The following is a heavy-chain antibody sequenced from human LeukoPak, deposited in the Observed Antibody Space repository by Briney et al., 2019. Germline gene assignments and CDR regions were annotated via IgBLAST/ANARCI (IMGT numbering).Heavy chain of an antibody. CDR1: GFTFSSYA. V-gene: IGHV3-30*04. Sequence: GGSLRLSCAASGFTFSSYAMHWVRQAPGKGLEWVAVISYDGSNKYYADSVKGRFTISRDNSKNTLYLRMNSLRAEDTAVYYCAKDINDLSPYYDSSGYYNYWGQGTLVTVSS. D-gene: IGHD3-22*01. J-gene: IGHJ4*02. CDR3: AKDINDLSPYYDSSGYYNY. CDR2: ISYDGSNK.